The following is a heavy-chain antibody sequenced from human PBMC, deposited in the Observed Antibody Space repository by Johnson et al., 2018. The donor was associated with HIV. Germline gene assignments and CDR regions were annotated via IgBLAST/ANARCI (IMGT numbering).Heavy chain of an antibody. CDR1: GFTFSSYG. J-gene: IGHJ3*02. CDR2: IWYDGSNK. D-gene: IGHD3-10*01. CDR3: ARDRVLLWFGESPLDAFDI. V-gene: IGHV3-33*01. Sequence: HVQLVESGGGVVQPGRSLRLSCAASGFTFSSYGMHWVRQAPGKGLEWVAVIWYDGSNKYYADSVKGRFTISRDHSKNTLYLQMNSLRAEDTAVYYCARDRVLLWFGESPLDAFDIWGQGTMVTVSS.